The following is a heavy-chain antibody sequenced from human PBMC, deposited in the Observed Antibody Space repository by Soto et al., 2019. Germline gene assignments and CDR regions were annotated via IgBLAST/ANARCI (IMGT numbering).Heavy chain of an antibody. CDR3: ARRRVGATGRTDPDY. J-gene: IGHJ4*02. V-gene: IGHV4-39*01. CDR1: GDSLGSPDYS. Sequence: SETLSLTCAVAGDSLGSPDYSWGWIRLPPGKGPEWFASVHSSGGTYYSASLKTRTPIALDTPANKFSLKLASVTAADTASYHCARRRVGATGRTDPDYWGPGTLVTVSS. D-gene: IGHD1-1*01. CDR2: VHSSGGT.